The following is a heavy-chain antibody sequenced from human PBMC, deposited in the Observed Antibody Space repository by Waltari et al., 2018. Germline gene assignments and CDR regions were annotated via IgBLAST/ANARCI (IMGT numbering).Heavy chain of an antibody. Sequence: QVQLQESGPGLVKPSQTLSLTCTVSGGSISSGDYYWSWIRQPPGKGLEWIGYIYYSGSTYYNPSLKSRFTISVDTSKNQFSLKLSSVTAADTAVYYCARDFGIAVAGTVYFDLWGRGTLVTVSS. CDR2: IYYSGST. CDR1: GGSISSGDYY. CDR3: ARDFGIAVAGTVYFDL. D-gene: IGHD6-19*01. V-gene: IGHV4-30-4*08. J-gene: IGHJ2*01.